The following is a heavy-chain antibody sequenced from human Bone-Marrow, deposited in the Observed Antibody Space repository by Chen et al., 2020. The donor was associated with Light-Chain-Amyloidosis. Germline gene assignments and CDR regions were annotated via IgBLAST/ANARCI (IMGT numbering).Heavy chain of an antibody. J-gene: IGHJ4*01. V-gene: IGHV4-39*07. CDR2: FYYTGIT. Sequence: QLQLQESGPRVVKPSETLSLTCAVSGGSISGTSYDWVWIRQPPGKGLEWIGTFYYTGITYYNPSLKSRVTLSIDTSKNQFSLKLTSVTAADTAVYYCAKEVNWGSEWSWGQGTLVTVSS. D-gene: IGHD7-27*01. CDR3: AKEVNWGSEWS. CDR1: GGSISGTSYD.